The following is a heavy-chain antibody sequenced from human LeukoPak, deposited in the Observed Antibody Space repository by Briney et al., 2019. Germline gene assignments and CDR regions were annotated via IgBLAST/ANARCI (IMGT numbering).Heavy chain of an antibody. CDR3: AKISLSGGH. CDR1: GFTFSSYA. V-gene: IGHV3-30-3*02. Sequence: GGSLRLSCAASGFTFSSYAMHWVRQAPGKGLEWVAVISYDGSNKYYADSVKGRFTISRDNSKNTLYLQMNSLRAEDTAVYYCAKISLSGGHWGQGTLVTVSS. D-gene: IGHD2/OR15-2a*01. J-gene: IGHJ4*02. CDR2: ISYDGSNK.